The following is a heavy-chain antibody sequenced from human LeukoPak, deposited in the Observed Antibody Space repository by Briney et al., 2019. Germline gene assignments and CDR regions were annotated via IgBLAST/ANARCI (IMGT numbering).Heavy chain of an antibody. CDR1: GGSISSSNW. J-gene: IGHJ4*02. Sequence: SETLSLTCAVSGGSISSSNWWSWVRQPPGKGLEWIGEIYHSGSTYYNPSLKSRVTISVDTSKNQFSLKLSSVIAADTAVYYCARDMQGLDYWGQGTLVTVSS. D-gene: IGHD2-2*01. CDR3: ARDMQGLDY. CDR2: IYHSGST. V-gene: IGHV4-4*02.